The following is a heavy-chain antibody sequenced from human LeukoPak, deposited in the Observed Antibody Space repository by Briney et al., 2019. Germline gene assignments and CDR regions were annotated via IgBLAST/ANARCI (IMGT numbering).Heavy chain of an antibody. V-gene: IGHV4-59*01. J-gene: IGHJ5*02. D-gene: IGHD6-13*01. CDR2: IYYSGST. Sequence: SETLSLTCTVSGGSISSYYWSWIRQPPGKGLEWIGYIYYSGSTNYNPSLKSRVTISVDTSKNQFSLKLSSVTAADTAVYYCARVSSSWYDWFDTWGQGTLVTVSS. CDR3: ARVSSSWYDWFDT. CDR1: GGSISSYY.